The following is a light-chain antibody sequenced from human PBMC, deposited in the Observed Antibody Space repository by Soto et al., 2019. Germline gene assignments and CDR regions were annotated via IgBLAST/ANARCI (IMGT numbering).Light chain of an antibody. Sequence: DIVLTQTPLSSPVTLGQPASISCRSSQSLAHRDGNTYLGWLQQRPGQPPRLLIYQISKRFSGGPDRISGSGGGTDFTLKISRGEAEDVGVYYCIQSTRIPPWTFGQGTKLEI. J-gene: IGKJ1*01. CDR3: IQSTRIPPWT. V-gene: IGKV2-24*01. CDR1: QSLAHRDGNTY. CDR2: QIS.